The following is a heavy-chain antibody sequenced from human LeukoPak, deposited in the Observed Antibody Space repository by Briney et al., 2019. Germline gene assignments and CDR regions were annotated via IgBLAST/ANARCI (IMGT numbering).Heavy chain of an antibody. CDR3: ARGPTRYCSGGSCYGEYYFDY. J-gene: IGHJ4*02. CDR1: GYTFTSYD. V-gene: IGHV1-8*01. D-gene: IGHD2-15*01. CDR2: MNPNSGNT. Sequence: GASVKVSCKASGYTFTSYDINWVRQASGQGLEWMGWMNPNSGNTGYAQKFQGRVTMTRNTSISTAYMELSSLRSEDTAVYYCARGPTRYCSGGSCYGEYYFDYGGQGTLVTVSS.